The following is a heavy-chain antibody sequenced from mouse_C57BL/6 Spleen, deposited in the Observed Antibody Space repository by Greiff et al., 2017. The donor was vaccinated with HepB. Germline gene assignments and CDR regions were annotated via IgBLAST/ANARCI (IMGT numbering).Heavy chain of an antibody. CDR2: IYPGDGDT. J-gene: IGHJ4*01. D-gene: IGHD4-1*01. Sequence: VKLVESGAELVKPGASVKISCKASGYAFSSYWMNWVKQRPGKGLEWIGQIYPGDGDTNYNGKFKGKATLTADKSSSTAYMQLSSLTSEDSAVYFCARDENWVYYAMDYWGQGTSVTVSS. CDR1: GYAFSSYW. V-gene: IGHV1-80*01. CDR3: ARDENWVYYAMDY.